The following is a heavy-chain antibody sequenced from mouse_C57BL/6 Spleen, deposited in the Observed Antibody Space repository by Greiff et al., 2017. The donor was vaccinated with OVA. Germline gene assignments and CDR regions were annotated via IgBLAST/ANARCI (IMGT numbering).Heavy chain of an antibody. J-gene: IGHJ2*01. CDR2: IDPSDSYT. Sequence: QVQLQQPGAELVKPGASVKLSCKASGYTFTSYWMQWVKQRPGQGLEWIGEIDPSDSYTNYNQKFKGKATLTVDTSSSTAYMQLSSLTSEDSAVYYCARENYGFDYWGKGTTLTVSS. V-gene: IGHV1-50*01. CDR3: ARENYGFDY. D-gene: IGHD1-1*01. CDR1: GYTFTSYW.